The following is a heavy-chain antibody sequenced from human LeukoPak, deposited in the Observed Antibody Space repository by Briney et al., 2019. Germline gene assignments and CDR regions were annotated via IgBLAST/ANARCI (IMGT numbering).Heavy chain of an antibody. Sequence: SETLSLTCALYDGSFSGYYWSWIRQPPGKGLEWIGEINHSGSTNYNPSLKSRVTISVDTSKNQFSLKLSSVTAADTAVYYCARVSGIAVEDNWGQGTLVTVSS. D-gene: IGHD6-19*01. CDR3: ARVSGIAVEDN. CDR1: DGSFSGYY. J-gene: IGHJ4*02. V-gene: IGHV4-34*01. CDR2: INHSGST.